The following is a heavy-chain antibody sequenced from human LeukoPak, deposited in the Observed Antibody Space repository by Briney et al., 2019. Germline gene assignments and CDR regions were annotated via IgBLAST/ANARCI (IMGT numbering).Heavy chain of an antibody. CDR1: GFTFSSFS. V-gene: IGHV3-21*04. CDR2: ISSASSYI. J-gene: IGHJ2*01. CDR3: AKDRAAAGLNWYFDL. Sequence: GGSLRLSCAASGFTFSSFSMNWVRQAPGKGLEWVSSISSASSYIYYADSVKGRFTISRDNAKNSLYLQMNSLRAEDTALYYCAKDRAAAGLNWYFDLWGRGTLVTVSS. D-gene: IGHD6-13*01.